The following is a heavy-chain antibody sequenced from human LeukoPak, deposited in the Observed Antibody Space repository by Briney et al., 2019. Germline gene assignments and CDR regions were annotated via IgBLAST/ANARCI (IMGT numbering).Heavy chain of an antibody. CDR3: ARDEGWYSYGFGFDY. Sequence: SETLSLTCTVSGGSISSYYWSWIRQPAGKGLEWIGRIYTSGSTNYNPPLKSRVTMSVDTSKNQFSLKPSSVTAADTAVYYCARDEGWYSYGFGFDYWGQGTLVTVSS. CDR2: IYTSGST. CDR1: GGSISSYY. D-gene: IGHD5-18*01. V-gene: IGHV4-4*07. J-gene: IGHJ4*02.